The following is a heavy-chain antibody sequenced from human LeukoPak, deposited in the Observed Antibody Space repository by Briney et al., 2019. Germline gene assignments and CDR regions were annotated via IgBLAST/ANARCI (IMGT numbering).Heavy chain of an antibody. V-gene: IGHV1-69*13. CDR2: IIPIFGTA. D-gene: IGHD3-3*01. Sequence: GASVKVSCKASGGTFSSYAISWVRQAPGQGLEWMGGIIPIFGTANYAQKFKGRVTITADESTSTAYMELSSLRSEDTAVYYCARVGADFDFWSGYYNRGRWSDPWGQGTLVTVSS. J-gene: IGHJ5*02. CDR3: ARVGADFDFWSGYYNRGRWSDP. CDR1: GGTFSSYA.